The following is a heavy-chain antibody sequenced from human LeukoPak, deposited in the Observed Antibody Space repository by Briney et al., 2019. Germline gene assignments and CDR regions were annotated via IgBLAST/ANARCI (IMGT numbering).Heavy chain of an antibody. Sequence: SETLSLTCTVSGGSISSYYWSWIRQPAGKGLEGIGRIYTSGSTNYNPSLKSRVTMSVDTSMNQFSLKLSSVTAADTAVYYCARHSRDDYGGNLDAFDIWGQGTMVTVSS. D-gene: IGHD4-23*01. J-gene: IGHJ3*02. CDR3: ARHSRDDYGGNLDAFDI. CDR2: IYTSGST. CDR1: GGSISSYY. V-gene: IGHV4-4*07.